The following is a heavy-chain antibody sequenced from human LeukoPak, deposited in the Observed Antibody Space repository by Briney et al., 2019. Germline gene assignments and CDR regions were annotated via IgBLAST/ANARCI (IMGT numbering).Heavy chain of an antibody. Sequence: GGSLRLSCAASGFTFDDYGMSWVRQAPGKGLEWVSGMNWNGGSTGYADSVKGRFTISRDNAKTSLYLQMNSLRAEDTALYHCARNAVAGTFYYYMDVWGKGTTVTVS. J-gene: IGHJ6*03. CDR3: ARNAVAGTFYYYMDV. D-gene: IGHD6-19*01. V-gene: IGHV3-20*01. CDR2: MNWNGGST. CDR1: GFTFDDYG.